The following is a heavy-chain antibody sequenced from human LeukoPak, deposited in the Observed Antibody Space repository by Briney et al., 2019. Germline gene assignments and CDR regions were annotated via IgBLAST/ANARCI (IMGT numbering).Heavy chain of an antibody. V-gene: IGHV3-23*01. CDR2: IRGDGATR. CDR1: GFTFNTYA. CDR3: AKDIYCGGDCYIRAGDS. J-gene: IGHJ4*02. Sequence: GGSLRLSCAASGFTFNTYAMTWVRQAPGKGLEWVSAIRGDGATRFYADAVRGRFTISRDNSQNTLYLQMNSLRAEDTAIYYCAKDIYCGGDCYIRAGDSWGQGTLVTVSS. D-gene: IGHD2-21*02.